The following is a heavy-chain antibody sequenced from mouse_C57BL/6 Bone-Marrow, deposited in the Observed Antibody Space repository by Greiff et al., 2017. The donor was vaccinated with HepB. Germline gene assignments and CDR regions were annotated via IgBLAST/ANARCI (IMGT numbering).Heavy chain of an antibody. CDR2: IYPGDGDT. Sequence: QVQLQQSGPELVKPGASVKISCKASGYAFSSSWMNWVKQRPGKGLEWIGRIYPGDGDTNYNGKFKGKATLTADKSSSTAYMQFSSLTSEDSAIYYCARRPDWYFDVWGTGTTVTVSS. CDR1: GYAFSSSW. J-gene: IGHJ1*03. V-gene: IGHV1-82*01. CDR3: ARRPDWYFDV.